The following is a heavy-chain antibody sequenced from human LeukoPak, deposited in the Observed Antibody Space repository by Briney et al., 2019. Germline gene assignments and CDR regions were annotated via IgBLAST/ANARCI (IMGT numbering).Heavy chain of an antibody. CDR1: GYTFTGYY. CDR3: ARVRRGWELTNDAFDI. CDR2: INPNSGGT. D-gene: IGHD1-26*01. V-gene: IGHV1-2*06. Sequence: GASVKVSYKASGYTFTGYYMHRVRQAPGQGLEWMGRINPNSGGTNYAQKFQGRVTMTRDTSISTAYMELSRLRSDDTAVYYCARVRRGWELTNDAFDIWGQGTMVTVSS. J-gene: IGHJ3*02.